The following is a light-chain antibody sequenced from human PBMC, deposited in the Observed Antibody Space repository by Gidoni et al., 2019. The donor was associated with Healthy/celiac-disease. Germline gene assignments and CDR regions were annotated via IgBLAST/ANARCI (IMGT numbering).Light chain of an antibody. J-gene: IGKJ3*01. CDR1: QSVSSN. CDR3: QQYNNCPFP. Sequence: EIVMTKSPATLVVSPGERATLSCRASQSVSSNLAWYQQQPGPAPRPLSYCASPRATGIPASFRGSGSGTEFTLTISSLHSEDFSVSYCQQYNNCPFPFGPGTKVDI. V-gene: IGKV3-15*01. CDR2: CAS.